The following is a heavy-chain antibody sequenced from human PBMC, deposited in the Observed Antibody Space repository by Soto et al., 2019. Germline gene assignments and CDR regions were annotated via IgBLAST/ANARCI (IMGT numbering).Heavy chain of an antibody. CDR1: GFIFSTYA. CDR2: ISGSGANT. D-gene: IGHD1-1*01. Sequence: EVQLLESGGGLAQPGGSLRLSCAASGFIFSTYAMSWVRQAPGKGLEWVSTISGSGANTYYAASVRGRFTISRDNSKNTLYLQVNGLRGEDTAVYYCPQEGAYNWNDPFDYWGQGTLVTVSS. J-gene: IGHJ4*02. V-gene: IGHV3-23*01. CDR3: PQEGAYNWNDPFDY.